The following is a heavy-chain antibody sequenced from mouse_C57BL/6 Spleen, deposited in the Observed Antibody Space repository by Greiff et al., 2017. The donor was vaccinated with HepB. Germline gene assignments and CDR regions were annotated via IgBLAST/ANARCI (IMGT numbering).Heavy chain of an antibody. D-gene: IGHD2-10*02. CDR2: IDPSDSYT. Sequence: QVQLQQPGAELVMPGASVKLSCKASGYTFTSYWMHWVKQRPGQGLEWIGEIDPSDSYTNYNQKFKGKSTLTVDKSSSTAYMQLSSLTSEDSAVYYWSRLNSIYFDYWGQGTTLTVSS. CDR3: SRLNSIYFDY. CDR1: GYTFTSYW. J-gene: IGHJ2*01. V-gene: IGHV1-69*01.